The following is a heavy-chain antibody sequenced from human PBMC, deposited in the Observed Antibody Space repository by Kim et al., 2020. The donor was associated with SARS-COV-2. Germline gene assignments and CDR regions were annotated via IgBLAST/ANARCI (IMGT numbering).Heavy chain of an antibody. Sequence: GGSLRLSCTTSGFTFTGHATSWVRQAPGKGLEWASSIDGSDGTTYYVDSVKGRFSISRDDSKNTPYLQMSALRADDTAAYYCLKGGWGWIWDYWGQGTLV. J-gene: IGHJ4*02. CDR1: GFTFTGHA. V-gene: IGHV3-23*01. D-gene: IGHD6-19*01. CDR2: IDGSDGTT. CDR3: LKGGWGWIWDY.